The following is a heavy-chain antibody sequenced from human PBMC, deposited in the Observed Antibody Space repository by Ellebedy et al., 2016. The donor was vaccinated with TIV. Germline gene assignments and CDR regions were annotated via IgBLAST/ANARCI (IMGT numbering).Heavy chain of an antibody. J-gene: IGHJ4*02. CDR3: ARAESGGYAWDY. CDR1: GGTFNNYA. CDR2: IIPIFGTA. D-gene: IGHD5-12*01. V-gene: IGHV1-69*13. Sequence: AASVKVSCKASGGTFNNYAISWVRQAPGHGLEWMGGIIPIFGTANYAQKFRGRVTITADESTSAAYMDLSSLRDEDTAGYYCARAESGGYAWDYWGQGTLVTVSS.